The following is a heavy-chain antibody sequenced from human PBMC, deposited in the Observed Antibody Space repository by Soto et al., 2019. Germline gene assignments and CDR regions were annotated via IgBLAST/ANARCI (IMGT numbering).Heavy chain of an antibody. CDR2: IDNRGRT. D-gene: IGHD4-4*01. V-gene: IGHV4-30-4*01. CDR1: GGSISSGDYY. Sequence: QVQLQESGPGLVKPSQTLSLTCTVSGGSISSGDYYWSWIRQPPGKGLEWIGHIDNRGRTVYNPSLKSRVIISIDTSRDQFSLKLNSATAADTAVYYCARADDSSSRFEYWGQGTLVSVSS. CDR3: ARADDSSSRFEY. J-gene: IGHJ4*02.